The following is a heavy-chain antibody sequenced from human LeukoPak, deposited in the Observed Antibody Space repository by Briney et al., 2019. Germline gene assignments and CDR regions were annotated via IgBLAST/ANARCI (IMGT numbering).Heavy chain of an antibody. CDR1: GFSFSGYS. J-gene: IGHJ5*02. Sequence: GWSLRLSCAASGFSFSGYSMNWVRQAPGKGLDWVSSISSTSTFVYYSDSVKGRFTTSRDNAKNSLFLQLDSLRADDTAVYFCARDMAAGNWFDTWGQGTLVTVSS. CDR3: ARDMAAGNWFDT. D-gene: IGHD6-13*01. CDR2: ISSTSTFV. V-gene: IGHV3-21*01.